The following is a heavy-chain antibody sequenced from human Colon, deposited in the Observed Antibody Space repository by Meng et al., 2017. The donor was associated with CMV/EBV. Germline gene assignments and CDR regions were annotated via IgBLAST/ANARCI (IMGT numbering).Heavy chain of an antibody. Sequence: QVHVLQLGAELKKPWPSVKVSCKTSGYTFTNFGISWVRQAPGQGLEWMAYISPYNGDTNYAQRFQGRVALTTDTSTSTVYMELGSLTSDDTAMYYCARELARGGYWGQGTLVTVSS. V-gene: IGHV1-18*01. CDR3: ARELARGGY. J-gene: IGHJ4*02. CDR2: ISPYNGDT. CDR1: GYTFTNFG.